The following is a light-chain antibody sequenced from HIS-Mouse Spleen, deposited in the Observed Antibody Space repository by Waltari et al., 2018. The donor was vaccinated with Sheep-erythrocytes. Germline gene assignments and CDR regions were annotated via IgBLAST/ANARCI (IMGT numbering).Light chain of an antibody. CDR2: EGS. V-gene: IGLV2-23*01. J-gene: IGLJ2*01. CDR3: CSYAGSSTLV. Sequence: QSALTQPAPVSGSPGQSITISCPGPTSAVGSCNLVSWYQQHPGKAPKPMIYEGSKRPSGVSNRFSGSKSGNTASLTISGLQAEDEADYYCCSYAGSSTLVFGGGTKLTVL. CDR1: TSAVGSCNL.